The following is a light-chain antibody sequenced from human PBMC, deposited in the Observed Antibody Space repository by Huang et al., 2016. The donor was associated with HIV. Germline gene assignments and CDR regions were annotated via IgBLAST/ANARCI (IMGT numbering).Light chain of an antibody. J-gene: IGKJ3*01. CDR2: AAS. Sequence: IQLTQSPSSLSASVGDRVTITCRASQDIGSYLAWYQQKPGKAPNLLIYAASTLESGVPSRFSGSGSGTDFTLTINNQQPEDFATYYCLQLNSYPGAFGPGTNVDV. CDR3: LQLNSYPGA. V-gene: IGKV1-9*01. CDR1: QDIGSY.